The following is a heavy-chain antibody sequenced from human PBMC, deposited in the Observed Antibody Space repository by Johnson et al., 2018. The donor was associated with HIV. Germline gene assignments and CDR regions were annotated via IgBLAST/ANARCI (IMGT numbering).Heavy chain of an antibody. J-gene: IGHJ3*02. CDR2: INWNGGST. CDR1: GFTFDEYG. CDR3: ARALKRIAAADDAFDI. V-gene: IGHV3-20*04. Sequence: VQLVESGGGVVRPGGSLRLSCAASGFTFDEYGMSWVRQAPGKGLEWVSGINWNGGSTGYADSVKGRFTISRDNAKNSLYLQMNSLRAEDTAVYYCARALKRIAAADDAFDIWGQGTMVTVSS. D-gene: IGHD6-13*01.